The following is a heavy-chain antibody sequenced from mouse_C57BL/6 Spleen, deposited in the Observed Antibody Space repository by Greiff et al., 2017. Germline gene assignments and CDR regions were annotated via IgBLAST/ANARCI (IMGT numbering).Heavy chain of an antibody. CDR1: GYTFTSYW. V-gene: IGHV1-55*01. J-gene: IGHJ4*01. Sequence: QVQLKQPGAELVKPGASVKMSCKASGYTFTSYWITWVKQRPGQGLEWIGDIYPGSGSTNYNEKFKSKATLTVDTSSSTAYMQLSSLTSEDSAVYYCARRGDRYAMDYWGQGTSVTVAS. CDR3: ARRGDRYAMDY. D-gene: IGHD3-3*01. CDR2: IYPGSGST.